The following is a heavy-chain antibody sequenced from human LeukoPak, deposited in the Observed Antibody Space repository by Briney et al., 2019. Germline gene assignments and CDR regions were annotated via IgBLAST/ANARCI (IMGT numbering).Heavy chain of an antibody. CDR2: ISSSSGSI. V-gene: IGHV3-21*01. D-gene: IGHD6-19*01. J-gene: IGHJ3*02. Sequence: GGSLRLSCAASGFTFSSYSMNWVRQAPGKGLEWVSSISSSSGSIYYADSVKGRFTISRDNSKNTLYLQMNSLRAEDTAVYYCARVRGGWYGNDAFDIWGQGTMVTVSS. CDR1: GFTFSSYS. CDR3: ARVRGGWYGNDAFDI.